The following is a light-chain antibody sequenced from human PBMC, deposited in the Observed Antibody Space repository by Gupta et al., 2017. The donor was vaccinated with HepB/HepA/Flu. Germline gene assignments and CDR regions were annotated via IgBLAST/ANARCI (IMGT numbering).Light chain of an antibody. CDR2: RNN. J-gene: IGLJ3*02. V-gene: IGLV1-47*01. Sequence: QSVLTQPPSASGTPGQSVTISCSGSSSNIGSNYVYWYQQLPGTAPKLLIYRNNQRPSGVPDRFSGSKSGTSASLAISGLRSEDEAEYYCAAWDDSLSGRVFGGGTKLTVL. CDR3: AAWDDSLSGRV. CDR1: SSNIGSNY.